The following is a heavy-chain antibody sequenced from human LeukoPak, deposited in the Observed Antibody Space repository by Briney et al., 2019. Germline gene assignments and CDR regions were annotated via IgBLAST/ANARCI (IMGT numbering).Heavy chain of an antibody. CDR1: GFVFSSYW. J-gene: IGHJ1*01. CDR3: ASSSWSSEYFHY. D-gene: IGHD6-13*01. V-gene: IGHV3-74*01. Sequence: QPGGSLRPSCAASGFVFSSYWMHWVRQAPGKGPMWVSHINGERSSTSYADSVKGRFTISRDNAKNTLYLQLNSLRAEDTAVYFCASSSWSSEYFHYWGQGTLVTVSS. CDR2: INGERSST.